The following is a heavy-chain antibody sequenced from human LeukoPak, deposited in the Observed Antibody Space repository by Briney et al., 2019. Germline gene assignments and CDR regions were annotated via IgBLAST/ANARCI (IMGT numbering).Heavy chain of an antibody. CDR2: IYSGGGT. Sequence: PGGSLRLSCAAFGFSVSGNYMSWVRRAPGKGLEWVSIIYSGGGTYYADSVKGRFTISRDNSKNTLFLQVNSLRAEDTAVYYCAKVRTYFYHGLDVWGQGTTVTVSS. J-gene: IGHJ6*02. CDR1: GFSVSGNY. D-gene: IGHD1-14*01. CDR3: AKVRTYFYHGLDV. V-gene: IGHV3-53*01.